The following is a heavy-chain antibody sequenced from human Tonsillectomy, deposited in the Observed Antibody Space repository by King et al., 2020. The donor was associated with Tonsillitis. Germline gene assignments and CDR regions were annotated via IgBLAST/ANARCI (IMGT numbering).Heavy chain of an antibody. J-gene: IGHJ5*02. Sequence: QLVQSGAEVKKPGSSVKVSCRASGGTFSSYAITWVRQAPGQGLEWMGVIIPIFGTTNYAQKFQGRVTITADKSTSTAYMELRSLRSEDTAVYYCAREGGLDSTGYYPGDTWGQGTLVTDSS. CDR3: AREGGLDSTGYYPGDT. D-gene: IGHD3-22*01. CDR2: IIPIFGTT. V-gene: IGHV1-69*06. CDR1: GGTFSSYA.